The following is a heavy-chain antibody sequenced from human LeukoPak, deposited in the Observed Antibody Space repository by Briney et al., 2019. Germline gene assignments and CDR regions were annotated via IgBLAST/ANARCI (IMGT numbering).Heavy chain of an antibody. CDR3: ARANYYDSSGYYEASWAFDI. Sequence: SVKVSCKASGGTFSSYAISWVRQAPGQGLGWMGGIIPIFGTANYAQKFQGRVTITADESTSTAYMELSSLRSEDTAVYYCARANYYDSSGYYEASWAFDIWGQGTMVTVSS. J-gene: IGHJ3*02. CDR2: IIPIFGTA. CDR1: GGTFSSYA. D-gene: IGHD3-22*01. V-gene: IGHV1-69*13.